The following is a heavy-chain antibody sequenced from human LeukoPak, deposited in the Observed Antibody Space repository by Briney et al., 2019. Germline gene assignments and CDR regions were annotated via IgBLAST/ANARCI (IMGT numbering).Heavy chain of an antibody. J-gene: IGHJ4*02. CDR2: ITYDGSNK. Sequence: GSLRLSCAASGFTFSSYAMHWVRQAPGKGLEWVAVITYDGSNKCYADSVKGRFTISRDNSKNTLYLQMNSLRAEDTAVYYCAKASSHGAFDYWGQGTLVTVSS. CDR1: GFTFSSYA. D-gene: IGHD3-10*01. V-gene: IGHV3-30-3*01. CDR3: AKASSHGAFDY.